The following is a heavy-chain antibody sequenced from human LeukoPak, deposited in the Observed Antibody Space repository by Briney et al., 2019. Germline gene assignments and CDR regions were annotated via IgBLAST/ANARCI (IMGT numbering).Heavy chain of an antibody. CDR3: AREGSQAN. Sequence: SETLSLTCTVSGASISSGSSYWSWFRQPAGKGLEWIGRIHTSGSTNYNPSLRSRITMSADTSKNQFSLNMNSVTAADTAVYYCAREGSQANWGQGTLVTVSS. V-gene: IGHV4-61*02. CDR2: IHTSGST. J-gene: IGHJ4*02. CDR1: GASISSGSSY. D-gene: IGHD5-12*01.